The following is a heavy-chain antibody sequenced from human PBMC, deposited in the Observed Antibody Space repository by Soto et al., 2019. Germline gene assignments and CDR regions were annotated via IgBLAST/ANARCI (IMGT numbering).Heavy chain of an antibody. V-gene: IGHV3-11*04. D-gene: IGHD3-3*01. CDR3: ARDHNYDFWSGYYYAFDI. CDR1: GFTFSDYY. Sequence: GGSLRLSCAASGFTFSDYYMSWIRQAPGKGLEWVSYISSSGSTIYYADSVKGRFTISRDNAKNSLYLQMNSLRAEDTAVYYCARDHNYDFWSGYYYAFDIWGQGTMVTVSS. CDR2: ISSSGSTI. J-gene: IGHJ3*02.